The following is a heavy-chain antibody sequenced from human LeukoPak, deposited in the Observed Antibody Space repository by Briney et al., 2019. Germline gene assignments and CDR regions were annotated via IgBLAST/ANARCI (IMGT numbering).Heavy chain of an antibody. D-gene: IGHD4-23*01. CDR1: GGSISSGDYY. V-gene: IGHV4-30-4*01. CDR3: ARASGGTFYYYGMDV. CDR2: IYYSGST. Sequence: SETLSLTCTVSGGSISSGDYYWSWIRQPPGKGLEWIGYIYYSGSTYYNPSLKSRVTISVDTSKNQFSLKLSSVTAADTAVYYCARASGGTFYYYGMDVWGQGTTVTVSS. J-gene: IGHJ6*02.